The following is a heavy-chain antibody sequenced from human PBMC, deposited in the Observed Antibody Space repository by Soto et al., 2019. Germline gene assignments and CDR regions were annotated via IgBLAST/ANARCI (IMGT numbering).Heavy chain of an antibody. Sequence: QVQLVESGGGVVQPGRSLRLSCAASGFTFSSYGMHWVRQAPGKGLEWVAVIWDDGSNKYYADSVKGRFTISRDNSKNTLYLQINSLRDEDTVVYYGARGNRRVLWWGDYGIDVWGQGTTVTVSS. CDR1: GFTFSSYG. CDR3: ARGNRRVLWWGDYGIDV. D-gene: IGHD3-10*01. J-gene: IGHJ6*02. V-gene: IGHV3-33*01. CDR2: IWDDGSNK.